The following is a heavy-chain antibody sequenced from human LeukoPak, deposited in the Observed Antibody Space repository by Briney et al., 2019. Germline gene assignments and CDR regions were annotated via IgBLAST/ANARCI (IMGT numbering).Heavy chain of an antibody. J-gene: IGHJ6*03. V-gene: IGHV1-46*01. D-gene: IGHD6-13*01. CDR3: ARVTGLNSSLQYSSGWSGPKDYYYYYMDV. CDR1: GYTFTSYD. Sequence: GASVKVSCKASGYTFTSYDINWVRQATGQGLEWMGIINPSGGSTSYAQKFQGRVTMTRDMSTSTVYMELSSLRSEDTAVYYCARVTGLNSSLQYSSGWSGPKDYYYYYMDVWGKGTTVTVSS. CDR2: INPSGGST.